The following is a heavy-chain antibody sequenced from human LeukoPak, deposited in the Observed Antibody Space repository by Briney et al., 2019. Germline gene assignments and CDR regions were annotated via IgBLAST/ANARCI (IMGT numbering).Heavy chain of an antibody. V-gene: IGHV3-9*01. CDR1: GFTFDDYA. CDR3: AANKDYNFEY. Sequence: GRSLRLSCAASGFTFDDYAMHWVRQAPGKGLEWVSGISWNSSNIDYADSVKGRFTISRDNAKNTLYLQMNSLRADDTAVYFCAANKDYNFEYWGQGTLVTVSS. CDR2: ISWNSSNI. J-gene: IGHJ4*02. D-gene: IGHD3-16*01.